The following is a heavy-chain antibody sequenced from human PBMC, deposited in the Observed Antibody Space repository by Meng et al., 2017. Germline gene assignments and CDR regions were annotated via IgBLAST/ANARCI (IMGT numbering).Heavy chain of an antibody. V-gene: IGHV3-53*01. Sequence: GQRVEAGGGLIQPGGSLGPSCVASGFTVSSNYMSWVRQAPGKGLEWVSVSYSGGSTYYADSVKGRFTISRDNSKNTLYLQMNSLRAEDTAVYYCARDYGDHLGFDYWGQGTLVTVSS. CDR2: SYSGGST. CDR3: ARDYGDHLGFDY. CDR1: GFTVSSNY. J-gene: IGHJ4*02. D-gene: IGHD4-17*01.